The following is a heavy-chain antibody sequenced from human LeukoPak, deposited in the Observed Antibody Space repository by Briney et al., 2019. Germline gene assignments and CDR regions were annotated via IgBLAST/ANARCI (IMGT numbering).Heavy chain of an antibody. D-gene: IGHD2-15*01. J-gene: IGHJ4*02. CDR2: ISGSGGSI. Sequence: PGGSLRLSCAASGFTFSSYAMSWVRQAPGKGLEWVSAISGSGGSIHYADSVKGRFTISRDNSKNTLYLQMNSLRAEDTAVYYCAKVGYSSGYHFDYWGQGTLVTVSS. V-gene: IGHV3-23*01. CDR3: AKVGYSSGYHFDY. CDR1: GFTFSSYA.